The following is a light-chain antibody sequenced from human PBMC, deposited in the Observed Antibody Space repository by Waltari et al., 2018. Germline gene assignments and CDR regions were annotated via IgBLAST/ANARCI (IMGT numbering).Light chain of an antibody. Sequence: DIQMTQSPSTLSASVGDRVTISCRASQSVGTWLAWYQQKPGKAPKLLIYMASTLESGVPSRFRGSGSGTEFTLTISSLQPDDFATYSCQQYSSFSTFGQGTKL. V-gene: IGKV1-5*03. J-gene: IGKJ2*01. CDR1: QSVGTW. CDR3: QQYSSFST. CDR2: MAS.